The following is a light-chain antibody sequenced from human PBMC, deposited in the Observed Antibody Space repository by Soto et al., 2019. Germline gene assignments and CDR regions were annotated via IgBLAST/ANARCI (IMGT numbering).Light chain of an antibody. CDR3: SSYAGSNNFV. J-gene: IGLJ2*01. CDR1: SSDVGAYNF. CDR2: EVS. Sequence: QSALTQPPSASGSPGQSVTISCTGTSSDVGAYNFVSWYQQHPGKAPKLMISEVSKRPSGVPDRFSGSKSCNTASLTVSGLQAEDEADYYCSSYAGSNNFVFGGGTKLTVL. V-gene: IGLV2-8*01.